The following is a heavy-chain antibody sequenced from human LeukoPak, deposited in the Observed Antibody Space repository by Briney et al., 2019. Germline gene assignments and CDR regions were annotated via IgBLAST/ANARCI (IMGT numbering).Heavy chain of an antibody. CDR3: ARQVGYSSGWYIY. V-gene: IGHV4-59*08. CDR2: IYYSGST. Sequence: PSETLSLTCTVSGGSFSSYYWNWIRQPPGKGLEWIGYIYYSGSTNYNPSLKSRVTISVDTSKNQFSLKLSSVTAADTAVYYCARQVGYSSGWYIYWGQGTLVTVSS. D-gene: IGHD6-19*01. J-gene: IGHJ4*02. CDR1: GGSFSSYY.